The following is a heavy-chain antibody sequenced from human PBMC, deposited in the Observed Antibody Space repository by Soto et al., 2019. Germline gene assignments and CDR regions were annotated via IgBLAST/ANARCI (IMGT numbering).Heavy chain of an antibody. J-gene: IGHJ6*02. D-gene: IGHD4-17*01. V-gene: IGHV3-33*01. CDR3: ARAKGKTTVTNYYYYYGMDV. CDR2: IWYDGSNK. Sequence: GGSLRLSCAASGFTFSSYGMHWVRQAPGKGLEWVAVIWYDGSNKYYADSVKGRFTISRDNSKNTLYLQMNRLRAEDTAVYYCARAKGKTTVTNYYYYYGMDVWGQGTTVTVSS. CDR1: GFTFSSYG.